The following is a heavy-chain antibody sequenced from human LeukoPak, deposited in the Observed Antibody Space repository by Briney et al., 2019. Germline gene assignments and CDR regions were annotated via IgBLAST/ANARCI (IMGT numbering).Heavy chain of an antibody. D-gene: IGHD6-13*01. CDR3: TRAAGSSSYEIGVNWFDP. Sequence: SETVSCKASGGGLSSYAINWVRQAPGQGLEWMGRIILNFGTANYAQKFQGRVTITADKSTSTAYMELSSLRSEDTAVYYCTRAAGSSSYEIGVNWFDPWGQGTLVTVSS. J-gene: IGHJ5*02. CDR2: IILNFGTA. CDR1: GGGLSSYA. V-gene: IGHV1-69*06.